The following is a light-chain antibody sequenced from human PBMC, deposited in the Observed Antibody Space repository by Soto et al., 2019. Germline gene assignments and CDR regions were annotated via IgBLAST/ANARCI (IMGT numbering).Light chain of an antibody. CDR1: QNIDMY. J-gene: IGKJ1*01. CDR2: RAS. CDR3: QQSITYPWT. Sequence: DIQMTQSPSTLSASAGDRVTITCRASQNIDMYLAWYQQKPGQAPSLLIYRASSLQSGVPSRFSCSGSGTEFTLTISSLQPDDFATYYCQQSITYPWTFGQGTKVDIK. V-gene: IGKV1-5*03.